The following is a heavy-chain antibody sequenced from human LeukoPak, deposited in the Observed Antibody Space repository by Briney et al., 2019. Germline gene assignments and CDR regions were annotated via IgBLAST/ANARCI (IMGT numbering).Heavy chain of an antibody. V-gene: IGHV1-3*01. Sequence: ASVTVSCKASGYTFTSYAMDWVRQAPGQSLEWVGWINAGSGITKYSQKFQGRVTITRDTSASTAYMELSSLRSEDTAVYYCARVYGDYVDAFDIWGQGTMVTVSS. CDR1: GYTFTSYA. D-gene: IGHD4-17*01. CDR2: INAGSGIT. J-gene: IGHJ3*02. CDR3: ARVYGDYVDAFDI.